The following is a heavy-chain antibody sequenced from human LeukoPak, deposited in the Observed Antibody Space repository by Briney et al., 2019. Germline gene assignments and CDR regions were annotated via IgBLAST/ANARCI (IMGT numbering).Heavy chain of an antibody. CDR3: AGVGRTTVDY. CDR2: IYYSGST. V-gene: IGHV4-59*01. J-gene: IGHJ4*02. Sequence: PSETLSLTCTVSGGSISSYYWSWIRQPPGKGLEWIGYIYYSGSTNYNPSLKSRVTISVDTSKNQFSLKLSSVTAADTAVYYCAGVGRTTVDYWGQGTLVTVSS. CDR1: GGSISSYY. D-gene: IGHD4-17*01.